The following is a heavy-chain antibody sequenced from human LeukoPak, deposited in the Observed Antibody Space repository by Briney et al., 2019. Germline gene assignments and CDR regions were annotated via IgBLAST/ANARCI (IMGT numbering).Heavy chain of an antibody. Sequence: ASVKVSCKASGGTFSSYAISWVRQAPGQGLEWMGGIIPIFGTANYAQKFQGRVTITADESTSTAYMELSSLRSEDTAVYYCARGASQGAVNDYWGQGTLVTVSS. CDR1: GGTFSSYA. V-gene: IGHV1-69*13. CDR2: IIPIFGTA. J-gene: IGHJ4*02. D-gene: IGHD3-10*01. CDR3: ARGASQGAVNDY.